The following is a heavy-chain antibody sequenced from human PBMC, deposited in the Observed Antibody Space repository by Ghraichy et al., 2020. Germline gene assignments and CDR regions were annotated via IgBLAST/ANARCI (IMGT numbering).Heavy chain of an antibody. CDR3: AKDEELYGDHASFYDY. Sequence: GGSLRLSCAASGFTFSSYGMHWVRQAPGKGLEWVAVISYDGSNKYYADSVKGRFTISRDNSKNTLYLQMNSLRAADTAVYYCAKDEELYGDHASFYDYWGQGTLVTVSS. CDR1: GFTFSSYG. CDR2: ISYDGSNK. D-gene: IGHD4-17*01. V-gene: IGHV3-30*18. J-gene: IGHJ4*02.